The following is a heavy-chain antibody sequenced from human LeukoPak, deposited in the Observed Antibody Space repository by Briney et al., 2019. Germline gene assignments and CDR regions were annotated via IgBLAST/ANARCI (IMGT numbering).Heavy chain of an antibody. D-gene: IGHD5-18*01. CDR3: ASGKYRYGDNWFDP. V-gene: IGHV3-30*04. CDR1: GFTFSSYA. J-gene: IGHJ5*02. CDR2: ISYDGSNK. Sequence: GGSLTLSCAASGFTFSSYAMHWVRQAPGKGLEWVAVISYDGSNKYYADSVKGRFTISRDNSKNTLYLQMNSLRAEDTAVYFCASGKYRYGDNWFDPWGQGTMVT.